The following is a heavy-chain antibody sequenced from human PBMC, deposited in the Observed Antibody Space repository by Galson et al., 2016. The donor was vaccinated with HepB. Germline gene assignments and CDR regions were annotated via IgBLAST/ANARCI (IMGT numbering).Heavy chain of an antibody. Sequence: SLRLSCAASGFTVSSNYMSWVRQAPGKGLEWVSVIYSGGSTYYADSVKGRFTISRDNSKNTLYLQMNSLRAEDTAVYYCARLMSVSDAFDIWGQGTMVTVSS. J-gene: IGHJ3*02. CDR3: ARLMSVSDAFDI. CDR1: GFTVSSNY. CDR2: IYSGGST. V-gene: IGHV3-66*01. D-gene: IGHD4-11*01.